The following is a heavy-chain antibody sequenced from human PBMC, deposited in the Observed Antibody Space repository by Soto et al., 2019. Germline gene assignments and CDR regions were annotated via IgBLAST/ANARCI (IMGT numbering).Heavy chain of an antibody. CDR3: ARDTLYYYGMDV. V-gene: IGHV3-33*01. Sequence: QVQLVESGGGVVQPGRSLRLSCAASGFTFSSYGMHWVRQAPGKGLEWVAVIWYDGSNKYYADSVKGRFTISRDNSKNTLYLQMNSLRAEDTAVYYCARDTLYYYGMDVWGQGTTVTVSS. J-gene: IGHJ6*02. CDR1: GFTFSSYG. CDR2: IWYDGSNK.